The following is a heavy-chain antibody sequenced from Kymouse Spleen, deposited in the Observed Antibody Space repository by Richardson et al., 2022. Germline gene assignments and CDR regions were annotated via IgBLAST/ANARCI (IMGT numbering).Heavy chain of an antibody. J-gene: IGHJ4*02. CDR1: GGSISSYY. V-gene: IGHV4-59*01. CDR3: ARGEILTGYYFDY. Sequence: QVQLQESGPGLVKPSETLSLTCTVSGGSISSYYWSWIRQPPGKGLEWIGYIYYSGSTNYNPSLKSRVTISVDTSKNQFSLKLSSVTAADTAVYYCARGEILTGYYFDYWGQGTLVTVSS. D-gene: IGHD3-9*01. CDR2: IYYSGST.